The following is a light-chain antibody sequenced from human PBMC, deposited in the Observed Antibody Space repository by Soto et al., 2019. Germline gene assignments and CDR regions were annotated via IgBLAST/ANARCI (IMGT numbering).Light chain of an antibody. J-gene: IGLJ1*01. Sequence: QSVLTQPASVSGSPGQSITISCTGTSGDIGSYNRVSWYQQHPGKAPKLIIYEVTDWPSGVSNRFSGSKSGNTASLTISGLQAEDEAEYYCSSYTNINTRACVFGTGTQLTVL. CDR2: EVT. CDR1: SGDIGSYNR. CDR3: SSYTNINTRACV. V-gene: IGLV2-14*01.